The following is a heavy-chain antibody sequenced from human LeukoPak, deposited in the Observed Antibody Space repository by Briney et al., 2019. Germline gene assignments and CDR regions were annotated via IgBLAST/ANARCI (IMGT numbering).Heavy chain of an antibody. CDR1: GGSISSSSYY. CDR3: HFKYCSSSTCFYYFDY. CDR2: IYYSGIT. V-gene: IGHV4-39*01. D-gene: IGHD2-2*01. Sequence: ETLSLTCTVSGGSISSSSYYWGWIRQPPGKGLEWIGSIYYSGITYYNPSLRSRVTISVDTSKNQFSLKLSSVTATDTAVYYCHFKYCSSSTCFYYFDYWGQGTLVTVSS. J-gene: IGHJ4*02.